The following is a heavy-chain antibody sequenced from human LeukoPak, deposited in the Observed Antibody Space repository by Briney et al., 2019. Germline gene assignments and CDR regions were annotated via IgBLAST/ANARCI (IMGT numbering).Heavy chain of an antibody. J-gene: IGHJ3*02. D-gene: IGHD5-24*01. Sequence: GGSLSLSCAASGFTFSSYSMNWVRQAPGKGLEWVSSISSSSSYIYYADSVKGRFTISRDNAKNLPYLQMNSLRAEDTAVYYCARAGRDGYFDAFDIWGQGTMVTVSS. V-gene: IGHV3-21*01. CDR1: GFTFSSYS. CDR3: ARAGRDGYFDAFDI. CDR2: ISSSSSYI.